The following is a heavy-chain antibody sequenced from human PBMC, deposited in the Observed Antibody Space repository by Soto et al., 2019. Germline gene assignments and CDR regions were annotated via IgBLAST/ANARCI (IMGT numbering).Heavy chain of an antibody. J-gene: IGHJ6*02. CDR1: GFTFSSYG. CDR2: IWYDGSNK. D-gene: IGHD4-17*01. Sequence: PGGSLRLSCAESGFTFSSYGMHWVRQAPSKGLEWVAVIWYDGSNKYYADSVKGRFTISRDNSKNTLYLQMNSLRAEDTAVYYCARDGDDYGDYATQNYGMDVWGQGTTVTVSS. CDR3: ARDGDDYGDYATQNYGMDV. V-gene: IGHV3-33*01.